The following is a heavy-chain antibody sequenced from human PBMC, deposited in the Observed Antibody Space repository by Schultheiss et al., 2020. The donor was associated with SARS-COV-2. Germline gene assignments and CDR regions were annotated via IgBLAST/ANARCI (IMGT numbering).Heavy chain of an antibody. D-gene: IGHD1-1*01. Sequence: SVKVSCKASGGTFSSYGISWVRKAPGQGLEWMGGIIPVFGRGNYAQKFQGRVTITADESTSTAYMELSSLRSEDTAVYYCATLKVQLERRHYYYYGMDVWGQGTTVTVSS. J-gene: IGHJ6*02. CDR1: GGTFSSYG. CDR3: ATLKVQLERRHYYYYGMDV. V-gene: IGHV1-69*13. CDR2: IIPVFGRG.